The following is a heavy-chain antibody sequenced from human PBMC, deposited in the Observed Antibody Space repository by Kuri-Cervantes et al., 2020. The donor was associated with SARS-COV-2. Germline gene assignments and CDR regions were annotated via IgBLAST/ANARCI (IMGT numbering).Heavy chain of an antibody. J-gene: IGHJ4*02. Sequence: ASVKVSCKVSGYTLTELSMHWVRQAPGKGLEWMGGFDPEDGETIYAQKFQGRVTMTEDTSTDTAYMELSSLRSEDTAVYYCATDLSGSYGGSIDYWGQGTLVTGYS. V-gene: IGHV1-24*01. CDR1: GYTLTELS. CDR2: FDPEDGET. D-gene: IGHD1-26*01. CDR3: ATDLSGSYGGSIDY.